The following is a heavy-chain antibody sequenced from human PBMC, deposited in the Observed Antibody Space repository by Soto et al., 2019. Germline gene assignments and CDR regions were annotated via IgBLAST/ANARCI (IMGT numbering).Heavy chain of an antibody. D-gene: IGHD3-10*01. V-gene: IGHV1-8*01. J-gene: IGHJ4*02. CDR2: MSPYDGNT. CDR1: GYTFSSYG. Sequence: ASVKVSCKASGYTFSSYGINWVRQAPGQGLEWLGWMSPYDGNTDYAQIFQGRVTMTRDTSRSTAYMELNSLTSEDTAVYYCARNLYNTGSFDHWGQGTLVTVSS. CDR3: ARNLYNTGSFDH.